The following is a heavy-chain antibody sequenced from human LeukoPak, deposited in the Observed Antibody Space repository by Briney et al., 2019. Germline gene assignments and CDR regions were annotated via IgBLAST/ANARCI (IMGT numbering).Heavy chain of an antibody. V-gene: IGHV5-51*01. J-gene: IGHJ3*02. CDR3: ARIGSTVVHAFDI. D-gene: IGHD4-23*01. Sequence: GESLKISCKGSGYSFTSYWIGWVRQMPGKGLEWMGIIYPGDSDTRYSPSFQGQVTLSADKSISTAYLQWSSLKASDTAMYYCARIGSTVVHAFDIWGQGTMVTVSS. CDR2: IYPGDSDT. CDR1: GYSFTSYW.